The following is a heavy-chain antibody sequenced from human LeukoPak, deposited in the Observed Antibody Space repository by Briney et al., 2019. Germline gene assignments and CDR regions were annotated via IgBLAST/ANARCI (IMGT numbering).Heavy chain of an antibody. CDR1: GFSLRTSGVG. D-gene: IGHD6-6*01. Sequence: SGPTLMKPTQTLTLTCTFSGFSLRTSGVGVGWIRQPPGKALEWLALIYWDDDKRYSPSLKSRLTITKDTSKNQVVLTMTNMDPVDTATYYCVYRRPGQRVTHFDHWGQGTLVTVSS. CDR3: VYRRPGQRVTHFDH. V-gene: IGHV2-5*02. J-gene: IGHJ4*02. CDR2: IYWDDDK.